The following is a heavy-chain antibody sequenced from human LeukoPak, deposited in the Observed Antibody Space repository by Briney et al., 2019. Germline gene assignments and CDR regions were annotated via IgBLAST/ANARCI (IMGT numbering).Heavy chain of an antibody. CDR2: IIPIFATT. Sequence: SVKVSCKASGGTLNNYAISWVRQAPGQGLEWMGGIIPIFATTNYAQKFQGRVTITADESTRTAYMELSSLRSEDTAVYYCACTGRGYSGYGTNYYFFFGMDVWGQGTTVTVSS. J-gene: IGHJ6*02. CDR3: ACTGRGYSGYGTNYYFFFGMDV. CDR1: GGTLNNYA. D-gene: IGHD5-12*01. V-gene: IGHV1-69*13.